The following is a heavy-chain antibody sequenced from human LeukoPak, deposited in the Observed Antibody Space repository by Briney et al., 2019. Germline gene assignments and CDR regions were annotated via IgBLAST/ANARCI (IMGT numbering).Heavy chain of an antibody. Sequence: SETLSLTCTVSGGSISSYYWSWLRQPAGKGLEWIGLIYTGGSTNYNPSLKSRVTMSIDTSKKQFSLKLSSVTAADTAVYYCARTPIYYFDNSGYYNWGQGTLVTVSS. D-gene: IGHD3-22*01. V-gene: IGHV4-4*07. CDR1: GGSISSYY. CDR2: IYTGGST. J-gene: IGHJ4*02. CDR3: ARTPIYYFDNSGYYN.